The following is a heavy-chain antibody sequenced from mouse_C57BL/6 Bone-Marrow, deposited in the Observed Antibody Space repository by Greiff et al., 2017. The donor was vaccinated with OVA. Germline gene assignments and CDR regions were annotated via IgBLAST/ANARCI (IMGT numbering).Heavy chain of an antibody. CDR2: IDPENGDT. J-gene: IGHJ2*01. Sequence: EVQLQQSGAELVRPGASVKLSCTASGFNIKDDYMHWVKERPEQGLEWIGWIDPENGDTEYASKFQGKATITADTSSKTVYLQLSSLTSEDTAVYYCTIYYDYDYWGQGTTLTVSS. D-gene: IGHD2-4*01. CDR1: GFNIKDDY. V-gene: IGHV14-4*01. CDR3: TIYYDYDY.